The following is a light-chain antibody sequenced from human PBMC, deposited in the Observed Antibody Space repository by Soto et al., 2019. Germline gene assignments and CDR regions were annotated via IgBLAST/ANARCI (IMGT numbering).Light chain of an antibody. CDR3: SSYTSSSTYV. J-gene: IGLJ1*01. CDR1: SSDVGGYNY. CDR2: EVS. Sequence: QSALTQPASASGSPGQSITISCTGTSSDVGGYNYVSWYQRHPGKAPKLMIYEVSNRPSGVSNRFSGSKSGNTASLTISGLQAEDEADYYCSSYTSSSTYVFGTGTKVTVL. V-gene: IGLV2-14*01.